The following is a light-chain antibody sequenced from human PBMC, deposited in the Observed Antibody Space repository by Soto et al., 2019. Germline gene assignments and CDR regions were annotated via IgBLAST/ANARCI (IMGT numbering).Light chain of an antibody. CDR1: QTVSSSY. CDR3: QQYGGSPRYT. J-gene: IGKJ2*01. CDR2: GVS. V-gene: IGKV3-20*01. Sequence: EIVLTQSPGTLSLSPGERATLSCRASQTVSSSYLAWYQQKPGQAPRLLIYGVSSRATGIPDRFSGSGSGTDFTLTISRLEPEDFAVYYCQQYGGSPRYTFGQGTKLEIK.